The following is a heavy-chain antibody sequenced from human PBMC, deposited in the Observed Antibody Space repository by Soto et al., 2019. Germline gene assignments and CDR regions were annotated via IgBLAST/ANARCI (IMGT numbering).Heavy chain of an antibody. CDR3: AGGWFGDLSYYFDH. CDR2: ISAYNGNT. V-gene: IGHV1-18*01. J-gene: IGHJ4*02. D-gene: IGHD3-10*01. Sequence: ASVKVSCKASGYTFTSYGSSWVRQAPGQGLEWMGWISAYNGNTNYAQKLQGRVTMTTDTSTSTAYMELRSLRSDDTAVYYCAGGWFGDLSYYFDHWGQGTLVTVSS. CDR1: GYTFTSYG.